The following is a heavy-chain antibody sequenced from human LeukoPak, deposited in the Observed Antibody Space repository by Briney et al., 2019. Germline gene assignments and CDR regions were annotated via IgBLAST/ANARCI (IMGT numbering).Heavy chain of an antibody. CDR3: ARGAKIDYDSSGYFDY. D-gene: IGHD3-22*01. Sequence: ASVKVSCKASGYTFTSYYMHWERQAPGQGLEWMGIINPSGGSTSYAQKFQGRVTMTRDTSTSTVYMELSSLRSEDTAVYYCARGAKIDYDSSGYFDYWGQGTLVTVSS. J-gene: IGHJ4*02. CDR2: INPSGGST. V-gene: IGHV1-46*01. CDR1: GYTFTSYY.